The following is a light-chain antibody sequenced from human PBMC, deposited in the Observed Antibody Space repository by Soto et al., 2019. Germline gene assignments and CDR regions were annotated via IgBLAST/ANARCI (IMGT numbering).Light chain of an antibody. CDR3: QQYGSSPRT. Sequence: EIVFTQSPDTLSLSPGERATLSCRASQSVSSSYLAWYKQKPGQAPRLLIYGASSRATGIPDRFSGSGSGTDFTLTISGLEPQDFAVYYCQQYGSSPRTFGQGTKVEIK. V-gene: IGKV3-20*01. J-gene: IGKJ1*01. CDR2: GAS. CDR1: QSVSSSY.